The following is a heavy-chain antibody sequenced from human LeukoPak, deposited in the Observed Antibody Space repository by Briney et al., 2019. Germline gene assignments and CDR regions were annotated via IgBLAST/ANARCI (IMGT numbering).Heavy chain of an antibody. CDR1: GYTFTDYY. D-gene: IGHD6-13*01. V-gene: IGHV1-18*04. CDR3: ARDGSSWPTGSFDY. CDR2: INPNGGDT. J-gene: IGHJ4*02. Sequence: ASVTVSFKASGYTFTDYYIHWVRQAPGQGLEGMGWINPNGGDTNYAQKLQGRVTMTTDTSTSTAYMELRSLRSDDTAVYYCARDGSSWPTGSFDYWGQGTLVTVSS.